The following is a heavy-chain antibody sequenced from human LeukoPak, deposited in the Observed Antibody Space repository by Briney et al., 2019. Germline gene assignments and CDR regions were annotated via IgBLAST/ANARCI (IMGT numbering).Heavy chain of an antibody. D-gene: IGHD3-10*01. CDR3: AKEDPMDYYGSGIDY. V-gene: IGHV3-23*01. CDR2: IDSSGSYT. Sequence: GGSLRLSCAASGFAFGNYAMGWVRQAPGKGLEWVSSIDSSGSYTPSADSVKGRFTISRDNSENTVYLQMNSLRAEDTAVYYCAKEDPMDYYGSGIDYWGQGTLVTVSS. J-gene: IGHJ4*02. CDR1: GFAFGNYA.